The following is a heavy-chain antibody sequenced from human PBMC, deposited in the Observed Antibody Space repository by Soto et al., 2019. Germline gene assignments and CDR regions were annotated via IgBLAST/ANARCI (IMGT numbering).Heavy chain of an antibody. V-gene: IGHV4-31*03. J-gene: IGHJ5*02. D-gene: IGHD2-8*01. CDR1: GGSTNSGAYY. CDR2: ISHKGNS. Sequence: TLSLTCSVSGGSTNSGAYYWGWVRQPPGKGLEWIGYISHKGNSYNNPSLKSRVTISLETSKNQFSLNLTSVTAADTAVYYCARVSATGTRRFDPWGQGTPVTVSS. CDR3: ARVSATGTRRFDP.